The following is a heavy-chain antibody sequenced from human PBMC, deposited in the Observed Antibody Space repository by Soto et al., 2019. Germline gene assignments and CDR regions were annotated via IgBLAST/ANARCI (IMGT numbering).Heavy chain of an antibody. D-gene: IGHD3-10*01. CDR1: GFTFSDSD. Sequence: PGGSLRLSCAACGFTFSDSDISWIRQAPWKGLEWISYISFSGNTVYYADSLKGRFTISRDNAKKSLYLQMNRLRAEDTAVYYCARVSWGETYNMDGWGRGTTVTVCS. J-gene: IGHJ6*02. CDR2: ISFSGNTV. CDR3: ARVSWGETYNMDG. V-gene: IGHV3-11*01.